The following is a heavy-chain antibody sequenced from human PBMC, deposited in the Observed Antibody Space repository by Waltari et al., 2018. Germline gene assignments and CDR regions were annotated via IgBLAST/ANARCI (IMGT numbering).Heavy chain of an antibody. CDR3: ARVSFLSGD. CDR1: GFPFSSYA. Sequence: QVQLVESGGGVVQPGRSLRLSCAASGFPFSSYAMHWVRQAPGKGLEWVAVISYDGSNKYYADSVKGRFTISRDNSKNTLYLQMNSLRAEDTAVYYCARVSFLSGDWGQGTLVTVSS. CDR2: ISYDGSNK. D-gene: IGHD3-10*01. J-gene: IGHJ4*02. V-gene: IGHV3-30-3*01.